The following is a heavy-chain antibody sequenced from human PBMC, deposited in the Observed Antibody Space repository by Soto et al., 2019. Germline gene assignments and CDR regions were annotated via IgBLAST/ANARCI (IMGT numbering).Heavy chain of an antibody. D-gene: IGHD5-12*01. CDR3: TTGRGGSAYVPGAY. J-gene: IGHJ4*02. CDR2: IKTNIDGGAT. Sequence: VQLVESGGGLVKPGGSLRLSCAASGFSFTSAWMNWVRQIPGKGLEWVGRIKTNIDGGATDYSAPVKGRFTISRDDSKDTVYLQINSLKTEDTAVYYCTTGRGGSAYVPGAYWGQGALVTVSS. V-gene: IGHV3-15*07. CDR1: GFSFTSAW.